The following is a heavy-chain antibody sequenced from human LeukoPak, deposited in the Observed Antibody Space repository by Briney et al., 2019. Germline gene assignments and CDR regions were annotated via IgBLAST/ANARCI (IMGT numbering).Heavy chain of an antibody. CDR3: AREGGPYRPLDY. Sequence: SETLSLTCTVSGGSMSDYYWSFIRQSAGTGLEWLGRIHTSGTTWYNPSLKSRVTLSVDASKNQFSLGLTSVTAADTAVYYCAREGGPYRPLDYSGHGTLVTVSS. J-gene: IGHJ4*01. V-gene: IGHV4-4*07. CDR1: GGSMSDYY. CDR2: IHTSGTT.